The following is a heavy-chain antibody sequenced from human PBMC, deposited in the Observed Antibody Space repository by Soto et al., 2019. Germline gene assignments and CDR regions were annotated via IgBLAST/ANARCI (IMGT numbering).Heavy chain of an antibody. V-gene: IGHV3-74*01. CDR2: INSDGSST. CDR1: GFTFSNYW. CDR3: ARESIFGVIPQYYMDV. J-gene: IGHJ6*03. D-gene: IGHD3-3*01. Sequence: GGSLRLSCAASGFTFSNYWIHWVRQAPGKALVWVSLINSDGSSTSYADSVKGRFTISRDNAKNTLYLQMNSLRAEDTAVYYCARESIFGVIPQYYMDVWGKGTTVTVSS.